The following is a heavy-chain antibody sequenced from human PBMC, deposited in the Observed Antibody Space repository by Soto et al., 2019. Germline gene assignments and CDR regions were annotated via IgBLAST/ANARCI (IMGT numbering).Heavy chain of an antibody. J-gene: IGHJ4*02. CDR1: GYTFTAYG. Sequence: QVQIVQAGPEVKMPGASVKVSCKTSGYTFTAYGLAWLRQAPGQRPEWMGWVSTSDDRTNYARQFQGRVTMPTDRSTTKTSMELRSLGTDDTAVYYCARELNTESSAYYSFTFGGQGTLVTVSS. D-gene: IGHD3-22*01. V-gene: IGHV1-18*01. CDR2: VSTSDDRT. CDR3: ARELNTESSAYYSFTF.